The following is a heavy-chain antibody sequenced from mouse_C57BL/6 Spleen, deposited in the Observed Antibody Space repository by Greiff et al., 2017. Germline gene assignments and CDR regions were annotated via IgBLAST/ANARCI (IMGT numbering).Heavy chain of an antibody. J-gene: IGHJ2*01. CDR2: ISYDGSN. CDR1: GYSITSGYY. Sequence: ESGPGLVKPSQFLSLTCSVSGYSITSGYYWNWIRQFPGNKLEWMGDISYDGSNNYNPSLKNRISITRDTSKNQFFLKLNSVTTEDTATYYCARDILPELFDYWGQGTTLTVSS. D-gene: IGHD1-1*01. CDR3: ARDILPELFDY. V-gene: IGHV3-6*01.